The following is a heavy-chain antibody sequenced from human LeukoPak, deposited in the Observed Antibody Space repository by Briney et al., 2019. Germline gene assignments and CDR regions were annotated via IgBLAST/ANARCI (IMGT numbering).Heavy chain of an antibody. CDR2: IYRGDTT. D-gene: IGHD3-10*01. V-gene: IGHV3-53*01. J-gene: IGHJ4*02. CDR3: TTVRPMEQRGYFDY. CDR1: GFTVSTNY. Sequence: GGSLRLSCAASGFTVSTNYMSWVRQAPGKGLEWVSVIYRGDTTYYADSVKGRFTISRDNSKNTLSLRMNSLRTEDTAVYYCTTVRPMEQRGYFDYWGQGTLVTVSS.